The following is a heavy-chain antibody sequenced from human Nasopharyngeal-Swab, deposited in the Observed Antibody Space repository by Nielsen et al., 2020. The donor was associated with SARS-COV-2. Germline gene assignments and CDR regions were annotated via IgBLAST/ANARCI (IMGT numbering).Heavy chain of an antibody. D-gene: IGHD3-9*01. CDR3: ARAPLTIFEYYSDY. CDR2: IYYTGST. V-gene: IGHV4-61*01. Sequence: SETLSLTCTVSGGSVSSGSYYWSWIRQPPGKGLEWIGYIYYTGSTNYNASLKSRVTISADTSKNQFSLKLSSVTAADTAVYYCARAPLTIFEYYSDYWGQGTLVTVSS. CDR1: GGSVSSGSYY. J-gene: IGHJ4*02.